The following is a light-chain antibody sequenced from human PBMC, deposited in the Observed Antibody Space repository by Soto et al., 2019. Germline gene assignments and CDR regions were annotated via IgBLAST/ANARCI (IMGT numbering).Light chain of an antibody. CDR2: AAS. CDR1: HGLSSY. V-gene: IGKV1-9*01. Sequence: IQLTQSPSSLSASVGDRVTLTCRASHGLSSYLAWYQQKPGKAPKLLIYAASTLQSGVPSRFSGSGSGTDFTLTITSLQPEDVATYYCQQRSNWPPRVAFGQGTRLEIK. CDR3: QQRSNWPPRVA. J-gene: IGKJ5*01.